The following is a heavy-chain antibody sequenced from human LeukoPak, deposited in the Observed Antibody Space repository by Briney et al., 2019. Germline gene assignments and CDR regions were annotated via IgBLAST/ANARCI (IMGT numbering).Heavy chain of an antibody. J-gene: IGHJ3*02. Sequence: SGPTLVKPTQTLMLTCTFSGFSPSTSGVGVGWIRQPPGKALEWLALIYWDDENRYRPSMKSRLAIPKNPSKNQVVLTMTHMDPVDTGTYYCAHSKTTRPYAFDIWGQGTRVTVSS. D-gene: IGHD1-1*01. CDR1: GFSPSTSGVG. CDR2: IYWDDEN. V-gene: IGHV2-5*02. CDR3: AHSKTTRPYAFDI.